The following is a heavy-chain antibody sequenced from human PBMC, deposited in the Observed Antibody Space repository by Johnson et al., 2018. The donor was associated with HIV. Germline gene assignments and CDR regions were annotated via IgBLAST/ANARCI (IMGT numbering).Heavy chain of an antibody. D-gene: IGHD5-24*01. CDR2: IYSGGST. CDR1: GFTVSSNY. Sequence: VYLVESGGGLVQPGGSLRLSCAASGFTVSSNYMSWVRQAPGKGLEWVSVIYSGGSTYYADFVNGRFTISRDNAKNSLYLQMISLRAEDTAVYYCARAGWLQSRVDAFDIWGQGTMVTVSS. J-gene: IGHJ3*02. V-gene: IGHV3-66*01. CDR3: ARAGWLQSRVDAFDI.